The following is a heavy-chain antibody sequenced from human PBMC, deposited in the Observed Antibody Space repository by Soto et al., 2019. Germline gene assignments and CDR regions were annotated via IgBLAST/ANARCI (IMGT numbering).Heavy chain of an antibody. Sequence: SETLSLTCTVSGGSISSYYWSWIWQPTGKGLEWIGYIYYSGSTNYNPSLKSRVTISVDTSKNQFSLKLSSVTAADTAVYYCARGYYDYVWGSYRIDYWGQGTLVTVSS. CDR3: ARGYYDYVWGSYRIDY. CDR2: IYYSGST. V-gene: IGHV4-59*01. CDR1: GGSISSYY. J-gene: IGHJ4*02. D-gene: IGHD3-16*02.